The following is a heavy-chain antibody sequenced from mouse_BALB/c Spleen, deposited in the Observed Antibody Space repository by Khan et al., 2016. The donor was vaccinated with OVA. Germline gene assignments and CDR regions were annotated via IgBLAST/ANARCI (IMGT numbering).Heavy chain of an antibody. CDR2: MHYSGST. Sequence: EVQLQESGPGLVKPSQSLSLTCTVTGYSITSDYAWNWIRQFPENKLEWMGYMHYSGSTSYNPSLKSRISITRDSSKNQFFLHLNPVTSEDTATYYCARWFAYWGQGTLVTVSA. CDR1: GYSITSDYA. CDR3: ARWFAY. V-gene: IGHV3-2*02. J-gene: IGHJ3*01.